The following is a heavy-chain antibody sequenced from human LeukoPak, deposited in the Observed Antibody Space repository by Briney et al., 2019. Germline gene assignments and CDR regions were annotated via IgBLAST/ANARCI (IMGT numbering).Heavy chain of an antibody. CDR3: ARRTSSTLYYYYYMDV. Sequence: SQTLSLTCTVSGASISSGDYYWSWIRQPPGKGLEWIGYIYYSGSTYYNPSLKSRVTISVDTSRNQFSLKLSSVTAADTAVYYCARRTSSTLYYYYYMDVWGKGTTVTVSS. CDR1: GASISSGDYY. V-gene: IGHV4-30-4*08. D-gene: IGHD2-2*01. J-gene: IGHJ6*03. CDR2: IYYSGST.